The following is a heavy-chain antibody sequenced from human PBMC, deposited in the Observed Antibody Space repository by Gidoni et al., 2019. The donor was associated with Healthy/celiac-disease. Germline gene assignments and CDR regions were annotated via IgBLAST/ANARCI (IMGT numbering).Heavy chain of an antibody. D-gene: IGHD2-2*01. V-gene: IGHV4-61*01. CDR2: IYYSGST. J-gene: IGHJ4*02. CDR1: GGSVRSGSYS. CDR3: ASQNPAICSSTSCYAGGIDY. Sequence: QVQLQESGPGLVKPSETLSLTCTVSGGSVRSGSYSRSCIRQPPGKGLEWIGYIYYSGSTNYNPSLKSRVTISVDTSKNQFSLKLSSVTAADTAVYYCASQNPAICSSTSCYAGGIDYWGQGTLVTVSS.